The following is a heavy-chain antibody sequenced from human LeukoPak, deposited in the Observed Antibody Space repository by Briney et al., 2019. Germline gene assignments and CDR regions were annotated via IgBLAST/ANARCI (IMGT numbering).Heavy chain of an antibody. V-gene: IGHV4-39*01. CDR1: GGSISSSSYY. Sequence: PSETLSLTCTVSGGSISSSSYYCGWIRQPPGKGLEWIGSIYYSGSTYYNPSLKSRVTISVDTSKNQFSLKLSSVTAADTAVYYCAGSSGYYPNWFDPWGQGTLVTVSS. CDR2: IYYSGST. CDR3: AGSSGYYPNWFDP. D-gene: IGHD3-22*01. J-gene: IGHJ5*02.